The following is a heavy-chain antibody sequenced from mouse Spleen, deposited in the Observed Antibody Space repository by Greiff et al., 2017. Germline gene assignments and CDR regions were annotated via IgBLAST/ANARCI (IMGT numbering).Heavy chain of an antibody. CDR2: IWAGGST. CDR1: GLSLTSYG. Sequence: QVQLKESGPGLVAPSQSLSITCTVSGLSLTSYGVHWVRQPPGKGLEWLGVIWAGGSTNYNSALMSRLSISKDNSKSQVFLKMNSLQTDDTAMYYCARDGDYGYDFAYWGQGTLVTVSA. CDR3: ARDGDYGYDFAY. V-gene: IGHV2-9*02. D-gene: IGHD2-2*01. J-gene: IGHJ3*01.